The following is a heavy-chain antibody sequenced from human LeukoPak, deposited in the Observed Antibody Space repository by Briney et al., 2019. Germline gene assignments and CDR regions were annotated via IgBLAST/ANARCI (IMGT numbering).Heavy chain of an antibody. CDR1: GYSFTTYW. CDR2: IYPGDSDT. J-gene: IGHJ4*02. V-gene: IGHV5-51*01. CDR3: ARRSSETYHFEY. Sequence: GECLKISCKGSGYSFTTYWIAWVRQMPGTGLEWMGIIYPGDSDTRYSPSFQGQVTISADKSISTAYLQWSSLKASDTAMYYCARRSSETYHFEYWGQGTLVTVSP.